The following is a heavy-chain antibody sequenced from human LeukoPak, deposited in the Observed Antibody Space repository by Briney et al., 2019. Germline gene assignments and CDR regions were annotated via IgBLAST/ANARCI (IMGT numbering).Heavy chain of an antibody. CDR2: ISSSSSYI. J-gene: IGHJ4*02. V-gene: IGHV3-21*01. D-gene: IGHD5-12*01. CDR1: GFTFSSYS. Sequence: GGSLRLSCAASGFTFSSYSMNWVRQAPGKGLEWVSSISSSSSYIYYADSVKGRFTISRDNAKNSLYLQMNSLRAEDTAVYYCASQDITSGYDYPFDYWGQGTLATVSS. CDR3: ASQDITSGYDYPFDY.